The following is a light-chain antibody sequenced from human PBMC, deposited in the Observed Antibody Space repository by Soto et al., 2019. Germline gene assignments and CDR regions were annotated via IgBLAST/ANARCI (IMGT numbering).Light chain of an antibody. CDR2: KAS. Sequence: DVQMTQSPSTLSASVGDRVTITCRASQNIDRWLAWYQQKPGKAPQLLIYKASTLQSGVPSRFSGSGSGTEFTLTISSLXXXDFATYYCQQYKSYCTFGQGTKLEIK. CDR1: QNIDRW. V-gene: IGKV1-5*03. CDR3: QQYKSYCT. J-gene: IGKJ2*02.